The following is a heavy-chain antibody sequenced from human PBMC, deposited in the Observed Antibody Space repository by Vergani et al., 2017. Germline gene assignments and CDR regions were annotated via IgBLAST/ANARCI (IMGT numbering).Heavy chain of an antibody. CDR2: ISFDGSNK. J-gene: IGHJ5*02. CDR1: GFTFSSYA. D-gene: IGHD2-2*01. Sequence: QVQLVESGGGVVQPGRSLRLSCAASGFTFSSYAMHWVRQAPGKGLEWVAFISFDGSNKYYADSVKGRFTISRDNSKNTLYLQMNSLRAEDTAVYFCARSYAPLGYCSSTSCLSWFDPWVRGTLVTVSS. V-gene: IGHV3-30-3*01. CDR3: ARSYAPLGYCSSTSCLSWFDP.